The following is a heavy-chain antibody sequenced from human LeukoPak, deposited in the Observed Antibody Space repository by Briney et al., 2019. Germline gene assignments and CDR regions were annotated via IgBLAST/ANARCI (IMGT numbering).Heavy chain of an antibody. Sequence: ASVKVSCKASGYTFTSYGISWVRQAPGQGLEWMGWISAYNGNTNYAQKLQGRVTMTTDTSTSTAYMELRSLRSDDTAVYYCARRPAVKVRTTSYYYGMDVWGQGTTVTVSS. V-gene: IGHV1-18*04. CDR1: GYTFTSYG. D-gene: IGHD2/OR15-2a*01. J-gene: IGHJ6*02. CDR2: ISAYNGNT. CDR3: ARRPAVKVRTTSYYYGMDV.